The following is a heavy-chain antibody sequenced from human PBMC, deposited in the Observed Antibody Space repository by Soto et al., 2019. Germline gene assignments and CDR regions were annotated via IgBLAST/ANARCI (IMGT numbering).Heavy chain of an antibody. CDR2: ISPYTGNT. Sequence: QVQLVQSGDEVKKPGASVKVSCKASGYIFVNYGIAWVRQAPGQGLEWMGWISPYTGNTHSATKIQGSLTMTTDTSTSTAYMALRSLTSDDTAVYYCVMVDNYVTPTPQDVWGQGTTVTVSS. V-gene: IGHV1-18*01. CDR3: VMVDNYVTPTPQDV. D-gene: IGHD3-16*01. J-gene: IGHJ6*02. CDR1: GYIFVNYG.